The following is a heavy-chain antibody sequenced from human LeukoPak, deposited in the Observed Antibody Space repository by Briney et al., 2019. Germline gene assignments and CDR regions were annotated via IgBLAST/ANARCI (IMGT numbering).Heavy chain of an antibody. Sequence: PGGSLRLSCTLSGSTFSNVWMIWVRQGPGKGLEWVGRIKSKRDGETTDYAAPVQGRFTISRDNAKNSLFLQMNSLRAEDTAVYYCARVGHYDRGGYYWGFDPWGQGTLVTVSS. D-gene: IGHD3-22*01. J-gene: IGHJ5*02. CDR3: ARVGHYDRGGYYWGFDP. CDR2: IKSKRDGETT. V-gene: IGHV3-15*01. CDR1: GSTFSNVW.